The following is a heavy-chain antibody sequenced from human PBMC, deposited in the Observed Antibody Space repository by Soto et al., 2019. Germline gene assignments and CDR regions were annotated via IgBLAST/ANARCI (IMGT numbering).Heavy chain of an antibody. J-gene: IGHJ4*02. V-gene: IGHV3-20*04. CDR1: GFTFDDYA. D-gene: IGHD3-10*01. CDR2: INWNGGST. Sequence: EVPLVESGGGVVRPGGSLRLCCVASGFTFDDYAMSWVRQVPGKGLEWVSGINWNGGSTHYADSVKGRCTISRDNAKNSLYLQMNSLRDEDTAFYYCAKSQSPMVRGVIEAFDFWGQGTLVTVSS. CDR3: AKSQSPMVRGVIEAFDF.